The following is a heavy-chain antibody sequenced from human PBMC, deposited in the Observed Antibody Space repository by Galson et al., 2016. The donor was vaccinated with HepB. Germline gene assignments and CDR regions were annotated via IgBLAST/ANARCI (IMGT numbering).Heavy chain of an antibody. D-gene: IGHD1-26*01. V-gene: IGHV3-53*01. CDR2: IYVGDNT. CDR3: ARGVGLTGPPFFDY. CDR1: GFTFSDYY. J-gene: IGHJ4*02. Sequence: SLRLSCAASGFTFSDYYMSWIRQAPGKGLEWISVIYVGDNTNYSDSVKGRFAISRDKSRNTLFLQLNGLRDEDTATYYCARGVGLTGPPFFDYWGQGALVTVSS.